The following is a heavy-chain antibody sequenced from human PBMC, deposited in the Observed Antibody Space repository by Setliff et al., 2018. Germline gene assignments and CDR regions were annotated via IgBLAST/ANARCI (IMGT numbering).Heavy chain of an antibody. CDR1: GDSINNNY. D-gene: IGHD3-22*01. Sequence: SETLSLTCTVSGDSINNNYWSWIRQPPGKGLEWIGHIYYSGSTNYNPSLKSRVTISLDSSKTQFSLKLSSVTAADTAVYYCARAMYSAGYYGGGYSYYYMDVWGKETTVTSP. CDR3: ARAMYSAGYYGGGYSYYYMDV. V-gene: IGHV4-59*08. CDR2: IYYSGST. J-gene: IGHJ6*03.